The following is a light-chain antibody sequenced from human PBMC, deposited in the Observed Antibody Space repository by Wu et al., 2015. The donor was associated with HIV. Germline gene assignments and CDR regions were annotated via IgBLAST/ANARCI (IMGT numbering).Light chain of an antibody. J-gene: IGKJ4*01. CDR3: QQYGRSPLT. CDR2: GAS. CDR1: QSIDIY. Sequence: EIVLTQSPATLSLSPGERATLSCRASQSIDIYLAWYQQKPGQAPRLLIYGASNRATGIPARFSGSGSGTDFTLTISRLEPEDFAVYYCQQYGRSPLTFGGGTKVEIK. V-gene: IGKV3-20*01.